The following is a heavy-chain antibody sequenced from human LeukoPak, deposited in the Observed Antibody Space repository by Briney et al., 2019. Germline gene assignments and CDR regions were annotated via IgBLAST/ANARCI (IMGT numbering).Heavy chain of an antibody. CDR2: ISGYNGNT. CDR3: ARDLHRVVVRGVPHYYYYMDV. J-gene: IGHJ6*03. Sequence: WASVKVSCKASGYTFTGYYMHWVRQAPGQGLEWMGWISGYNGNTNYAQKLQGRVTMTSDTSTSTAYMELRSLRSDDTAVYYCARDLHRVVVRGVPHYYYYMDVWGKGTTVTISS. D-gene: IGHD3-10*01. V-gene: IGHV1-18*04. CDR1: GYTFTGYY.